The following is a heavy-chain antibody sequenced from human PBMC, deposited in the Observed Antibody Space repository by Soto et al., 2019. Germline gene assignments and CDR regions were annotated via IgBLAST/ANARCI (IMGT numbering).Heavy chain of an antibody. CDR3: ARGGAMGVDY. V-gene: IGHV3-74*01. Sequence: GGSLRLSCTASGFTFNTHWMHWVRQAPGKGLVWVSRIYFDGITTNYADSVKGRLTVARDNAKNTVYLHVNTLRDEDTAVYYCARGGAMGVDYWGQGTLVTVSS. J-gene: IGHJ4*02. CDR2: IYFDGITT. CDR1: GFTFNTHW. D-gene: IGHD1-26*01.